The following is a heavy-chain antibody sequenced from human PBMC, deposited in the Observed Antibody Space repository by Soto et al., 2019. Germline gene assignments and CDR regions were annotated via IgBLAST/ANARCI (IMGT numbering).Heavy chain of an antibody. J-gene: IGHJ6*01. CDR1: GYTFTSYA. CDR2: INAGNGNT. D-gene: IGHD4-4*01. Sequence: GSVKVYYKASGYTFTSYAMHWVRQAPGQSLEWMGWINAGNGNTKYSQKFQGRVTITRDTSASTAYMELSSLRSEDTAVYYCARDRTALRLYSLHYYYGMDVWGQGTTVTVSS. CDR3: ARDRTALRLYSLHYYYGMDV. V-gene: IGHV1-3*01.